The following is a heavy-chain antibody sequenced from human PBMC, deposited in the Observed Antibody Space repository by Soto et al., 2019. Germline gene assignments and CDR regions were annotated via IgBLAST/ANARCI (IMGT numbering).Heavy chain of an antibody. Sequence: GSLRLSCAASGFTFSSYAMSWVRQAPGKGLEWVSAISGSGGSTYYADSVKGRFTISRDNSKNTLYLQMNSLRAEDTAVYYCAKNLRFLEWLLSAAFDIWGQGTMVTVSS. D-gene: IGHD3-3*01. J-gene: IGHJ3*02. V-gene: IGHV3-23*01. CDR2: ISGSGGST. CDR3: AKNLRFLEWLLSAAFDI. CDR1: GFTFSSYA.